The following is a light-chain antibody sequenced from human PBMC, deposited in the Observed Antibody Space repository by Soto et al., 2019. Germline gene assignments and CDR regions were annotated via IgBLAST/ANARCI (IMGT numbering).Light chain of an antibody. CDR2: GAY. Sequence: EKVMTQSPATLSMSPGERATLSCRASQSVSSFLAWYQQKPGQAPRLLIYGAYTRATGIPARFSGSGSGTEFTLTISSLQSEDFAVYYCQQYSNWPSWTFGQGTKVEVK. V-gene: IGKV3-15*01. CDR3: QQYSNWPSWT. J-gene: IGKJ1*01. CDR1: QSVSSF.